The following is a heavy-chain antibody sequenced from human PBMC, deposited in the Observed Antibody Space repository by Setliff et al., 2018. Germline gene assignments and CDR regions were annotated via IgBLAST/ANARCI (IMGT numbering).Heavy chain of an antibody. Sequence: LSLTCSVSGDSIFDNYWSWIRQSPGKGLQWIGYISDSGSTSYNPSLKSRVTISLDTSKNQFSLKLSSVTAADTAVYYCARGSYYDSSGYSPDFFDYWGQGTLVTVSS. CDR3: ARGSYYDSSGYSPDFFDY. D-gene: IGHD3-22*01. CDR2: ISDSGST. J-gene: IGHJ4*02. V-gene: IGHV4-59*08. CDR1: GDSIFDNY.